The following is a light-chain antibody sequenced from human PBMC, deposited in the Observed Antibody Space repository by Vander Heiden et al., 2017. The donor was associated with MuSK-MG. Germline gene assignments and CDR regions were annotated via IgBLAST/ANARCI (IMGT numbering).Light chain of an antibody. CDR1: QDINKN. V-gene: IGKV1-33*01. CDR2: DAS. Sequence: IQMTQSPSSLSASVGDRVAITCQASQDINKNLNWYQQKSGKAPKLLIYDASNLEAGVPSRFSGSGSGTDLTFTISSLQPEDFATYFCQQYEDLPHTFGHGTKVDV. J-gene: IGKJ3*01. CDR3: QQYEDLPHT.